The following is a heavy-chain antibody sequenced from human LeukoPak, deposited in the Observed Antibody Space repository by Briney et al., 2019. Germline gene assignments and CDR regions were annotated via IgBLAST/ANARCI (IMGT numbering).Heavy chain of an antibody. D-gene: IGHD3-10*01. CDR1: GGSFSGYY. V-gene: IGHV4-34*01. J-gene: IGHJ5*02. Sequence: SETLSLTCAVYGGSFSGYYWSWIRQPPGKGLEWIGDIYHSGSTNYNPSLKSRVTISVDKSKHQFSLKLSSVTAADTAVYYCARDKGQYGSGTRGFTWFDPWGQGTLVTVSS. CDR3: ARDKGQYGSGTRGFTWFDP. CDR2: IYHSGST.